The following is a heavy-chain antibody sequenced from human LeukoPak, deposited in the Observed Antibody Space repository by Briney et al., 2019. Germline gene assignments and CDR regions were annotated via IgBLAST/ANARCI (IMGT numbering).Heavy chain of an antibody. V-gene: IGHV1/OR15-1*04. CDR2: INPYTGET. CDR3: ARATGKDILTGRKLDC. D-gene: IGHD3-9*01. CDR1: GYTFSDYF. Sequence: ASVKVSCRTSGYTFSDYFSHWVRQAPGQGLEWMGQINPYTGETIFAQKFQGRVTMTRNTSISTAYMELSSLRSEDTAAYYCARATGKDILTGRKLDCWGQGTLVSVSS. J-gene: IGHJ4*02.